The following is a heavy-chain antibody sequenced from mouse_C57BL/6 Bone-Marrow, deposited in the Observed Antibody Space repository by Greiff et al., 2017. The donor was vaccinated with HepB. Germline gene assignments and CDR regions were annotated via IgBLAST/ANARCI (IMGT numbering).Heavy chain of an antibody. J-gene: IGHJ1*03. V-gene: IGHV2-9-1*01. CDR3: ARGGLLRSTDWYFDV. CDR2: IWTGGGT. CDR1: GFSLTSYA. D-gene: IGHD1-1*01. Sequence: QVQLQQSGPGLVAPSQSLSITCTVSGFSLTSYAISWVRQPPGKGLEWLGVIWTGGGTNYNSALKSRLSISKDNSKSQVFLKMNSLQTDDTARYYCARGGLLRSTDWYFDVWGTGTTVTVSS.